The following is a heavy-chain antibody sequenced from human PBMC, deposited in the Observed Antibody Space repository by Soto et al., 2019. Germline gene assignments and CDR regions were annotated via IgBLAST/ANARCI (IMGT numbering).Heavy chain of an antibody. CDR2: FDPEDGET. V-gene: IGHV1-24*01. J-gene: IGHJ6*02. Sequence: ASVKVSCKVSGYTLTELSMHWVRQAPGKGLEWMGGFDPEDGETIYAQKFQGRVTMTEDTSTDTAYMELSSLRSEDTAVYYCATTIFGVVITRPYYYYGMDVWGQGTTVTVS. CDR3: ATTIFGVVITRPYYYYGMDV. CDR1: GYTLTELS. D-gene: IGHD3-3*01.